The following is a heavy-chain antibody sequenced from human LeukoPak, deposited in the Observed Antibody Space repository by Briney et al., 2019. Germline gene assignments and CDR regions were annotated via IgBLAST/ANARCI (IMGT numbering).Heavy chain of an antibody. CDR1: GYTFTSYG. Sequence: GASVKVSCKASGYTFTSYGISWVRQAPGQGLEWMGWISAYNSNTNYAQKLQGRVTMTTDTSTSTAYMELRSLRSDDTAVYYCARDQYCSSTSCYAGDGFYYYYGMDVWGQGTTVTVSS. D-gene: IGHD2-2*01. CDR3: ARDQYCSSTSCYAGDGFYYYYGMDV. CDR2: ISAYNSNT. J-gene: IGHJ6*02. V-gene: IGHV1-18*01.